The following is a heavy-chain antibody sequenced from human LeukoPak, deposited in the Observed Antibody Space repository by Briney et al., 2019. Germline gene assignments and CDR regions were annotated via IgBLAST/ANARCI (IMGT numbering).Heavy chain of an antibody. CDR1: GFTFSSYG. J-gene: IGHJ4*02. CDR2: IWHDESNK. CDR3: ARADPTVTNFDY. Sequence: GGSLRLSSAASGFTFSSYGMHWVRQAPGKGLEWVAVIWHDESNKYYADSVKGRFTISRDNSKNTLYLQMNSLRAEDTAVYYCARADPTVTNFDYWGQGTLVTVSS. V-gene: IGHV3-33*01. D-gene: IGHD4-17*01.